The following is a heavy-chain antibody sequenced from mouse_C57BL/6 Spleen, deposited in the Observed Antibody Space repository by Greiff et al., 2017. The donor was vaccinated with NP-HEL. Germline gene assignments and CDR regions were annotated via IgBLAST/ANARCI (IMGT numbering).Heavy chain of an antibody. V-gene: IGHV5-4*01. CDR1: GFTFSSYA. J-gene: IGHJ1*03. CDR3: ARIGSSYPYWYFDV. Sequence: VQRVESGGGLVKPGGSLKLSCAASGFTFSSYAMSWVRQTPEKRLEWVATISDGGSYTYYPDNVKGRFTISRDNAKNNLYLQMSHLKSEDTAMYYCARIGSSYPYWYFDVWGTGTTVTVSS. D-gene: IGHD1-1*01. CDR2: ISDGGSYT.